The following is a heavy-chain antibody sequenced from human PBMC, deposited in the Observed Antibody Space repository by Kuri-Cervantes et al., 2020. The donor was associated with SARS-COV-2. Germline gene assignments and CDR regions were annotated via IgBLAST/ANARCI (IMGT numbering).Heavy chain of an antibody. V-gene: IGHV4-59*01. CDR2: IDYSGST. CDR1: GGSISSYY. J-gene: IGHJ4*02. Sequence: GSLRLSCTVSGGSISSYYWSWIRQPPGKGLEWIGYIDYSGSTNYNPSLKSRVTISVDTSKNQFSLKLSSVTASDTAGYYCARVGGNLELPFDYWGQGTLVTVSS. CDR3: ARVGGNLELPFDY. D-gene: IGHD3-10*01.